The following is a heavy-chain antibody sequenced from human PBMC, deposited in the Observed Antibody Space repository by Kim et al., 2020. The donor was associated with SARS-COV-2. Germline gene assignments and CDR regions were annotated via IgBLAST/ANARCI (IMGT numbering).Heavy chain of an antibody. D-gene: IGHD4-17*01. CDR1: GGSISSGGYY. V-gene: IGHV4-31*03. Sequence: SETLSLTCTVSGGSISSGGYYWSWIRQHPGKGLEWIGCIYYSGSTYYNPSLKSRVTISVDTSKNQFSLKLSSVTAADTAVYYCARLPNDYVDYEGRFDPWGQGTLVTVSS. CDR2: IYYSGST. CDR3: ARLPNDYVDYEGRFDP. J-gene: IGHJ5*02.